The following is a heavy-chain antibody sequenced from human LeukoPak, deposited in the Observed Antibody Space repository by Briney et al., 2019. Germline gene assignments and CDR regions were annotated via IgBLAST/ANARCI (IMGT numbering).Heavy chain of an antibody. CDR1: GYTFTSYD. J-gene: IGHJ5*02. CDR2: MNPNSGNT. V-gene: IGHV1-8*01. D-gene: IGHD3-22*01. CDR3: ARVFGTTYYYDSSGYNWFDP. Sequence: ASVKVSCKASGYTFTSYDINWVRQATGQGLDWMGWMNPNSGNTGYAQKFQGRVTMTRNTSISTAYMELSSLRSEDTAVYYCARVFGTTYYYDSSGYNWFDPWGQGTLVTVSS.